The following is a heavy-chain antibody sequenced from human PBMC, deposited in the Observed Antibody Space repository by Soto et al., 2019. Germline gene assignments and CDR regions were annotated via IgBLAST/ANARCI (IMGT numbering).Heavy chain of an antibody. CDR1: GGSISSYY. J-gene: IGHJ5*02. D-gene: IGHD5-18*01. Sequence: SETLSLTCTFSGGSISSYYWSWIRQPPGKGLEWIGYIYYSGSTNYNPSLKSRVTISVDTSKNQFSLKLSSVTAADTAVYYCARYSYGTRYWFDPWGQGTLVTVSS. V-gene: IGHV4-59*01. CDR3: ARYSYGTRYWFDP. CDR2: IYYSGST.